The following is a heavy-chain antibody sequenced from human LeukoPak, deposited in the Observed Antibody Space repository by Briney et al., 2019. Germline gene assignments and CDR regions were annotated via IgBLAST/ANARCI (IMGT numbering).Heavy chain of an antibody. CDR3: ATNLLVGRTNDAFDF. J-gene: IGHJ3*01. Sequence: GGSLGLSCAASGFSFSKAWMTWVRQAPGKGLEWVGRIKSKDHGETIEYAAPVKDRFTISRDDSKNTLYLQMNSLKTEDTAVYYCATNLLVGRTNDAFDFWGQGTMVTVSS. V-gene: IGHV3-15*05. CDR1: GFSFSKAW. D-gene: IGHD2-8*02. CDR2: IKSKDHGETI.